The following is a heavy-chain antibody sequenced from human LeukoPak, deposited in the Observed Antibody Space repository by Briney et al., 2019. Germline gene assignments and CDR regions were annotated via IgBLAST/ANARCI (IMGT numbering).Heavy chain of an antibody. CDR3: AGSEITTSGNDAFDI. Sequence: ASVKVSCKASGFIFTKYYIHWVRQAPGQGPEWMGMINPSDGGTDHAQKFRGRVIMTRDTSTSTFYMELSSLRSEDTAVYFCAGSEITTSGNDAFDIWGQGTMVTVSS. CDR1: GFIFTKYY. D-gene: IGHD6-13*01. J-gene: IGHJ3*02. V-gene: IGHV1-46*01. CDR2: INPSDGGT.